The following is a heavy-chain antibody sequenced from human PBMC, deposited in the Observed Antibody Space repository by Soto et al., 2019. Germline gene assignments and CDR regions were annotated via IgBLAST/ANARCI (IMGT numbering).Heavy chain of an antibody. D-gene: IGHD3-22*01. CDR1: GFTFSSYG. CDR2: ISYDGSNK. Sequence: GGSLRLSCAASGFTFSSYGMHWVRQAPGKGLEWVAVISYDGSNKYYADSVKGRFTISRDNSKNTLYLQMNSLRAEDTAVYYCAKDLRRRWYYDSSGTGGAFDIWGQGTMVTVSS. J-gene: IGHJ3*02. CDR3: AKDLRRRWYYDSSGTGGAFDI. V-gene: IGHV3-30*18.